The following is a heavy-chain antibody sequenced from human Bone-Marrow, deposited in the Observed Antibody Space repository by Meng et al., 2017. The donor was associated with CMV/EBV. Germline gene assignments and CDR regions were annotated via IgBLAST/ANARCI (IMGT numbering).Heavy chain of an antibody. CDR3: ARGSSSWYNY. J-gene: IGHJ4*02. CDR1: GFTFSSHS. D-gene: IGHD6-13*01. CDR2: ISSSSSYI. Sequence: GGSLRLSCAASGFTFSSHSMNWVRQAPGKGLEWVSSISSSSSYIYYADSVKGRFTISRDNAKNSLYLQMNSLRAEDTAVYYCARGSSSWYNYWGQGTLVTVSS. V-gene: IGHV3-21*01.